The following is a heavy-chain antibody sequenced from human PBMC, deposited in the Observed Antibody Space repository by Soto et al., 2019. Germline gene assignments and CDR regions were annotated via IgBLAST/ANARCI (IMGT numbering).Heavy chain of an antibody. CDR1: GFTFSNAW. Sequence: GGSLRLFCAASGFTFSNAWMSWVRQAPGKGLEWVGRIKSKTDGGTTDYAAPVKGRFTISRDDSKNTLYLQMNSLKTEDTAVYYCTTFLSPPYYYDSSGYYPLDYWGQGALVTVSS. CDR2: IKSKTDGGTT. CDR3: TTFLSPPYYYDSSGYYPLDY. J-gene: IGHJ4*02. V-gene: IGHV3-15*01. D-gene: IGHD3-22*01.